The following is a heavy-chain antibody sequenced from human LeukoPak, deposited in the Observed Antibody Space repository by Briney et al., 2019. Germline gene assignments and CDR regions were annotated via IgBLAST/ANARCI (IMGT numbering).Heavy chain of an antibody. CDR3: ARDSGYDSNCFDP. J-gene: IGHJ5*02. CDR2: IYTSGNT. Sequence: ASETLSLTCTASGGSISSYYWSWIRQPAGKGLEWIGRIYTSGNTNYNPSLESRVTMSLDTSRNQFSLKLRSVTAADTAVYYCARDSGYDSNCFDPWGQGTLVTVSS. CDR1: GGSISSYY. V-gene: IGHV4-4*07. D-gene: IGHD5-12*01.